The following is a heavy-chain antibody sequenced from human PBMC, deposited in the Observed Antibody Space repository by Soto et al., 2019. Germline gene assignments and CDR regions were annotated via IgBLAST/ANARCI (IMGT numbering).Heavy chain of an antibody. CDR1: GDSISSNNYH. CDR2: MYHSGNT. CDR3: ARHRGPTGPNY. Sequence: QLQLQESGPGLVKPSETLSLTCTVSGDSISSNNYHWGWIRQPPGKGLEWIGSMYHSGNTYHNPSLKGRVTVAVDTSKTQFCLNLRSVTAADTAVYYCARHRGPTGPNYWGQGTLVTVSS. V-gene: IGHV4-39*01. J-gene: IGHJ4*02. D-gene: IGHD3-10*01.